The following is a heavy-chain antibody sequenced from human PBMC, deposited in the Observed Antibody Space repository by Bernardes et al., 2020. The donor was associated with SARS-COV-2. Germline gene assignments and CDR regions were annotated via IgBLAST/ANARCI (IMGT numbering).Heavy chain of an antibody. CDR3: ARETLTDAFDI. J-gene: IGHJ3*02. V-gene: IGHV3-53*01. CDR2: IYSGGST. CDR1: GFTVSSNY. Sequence: GGSLRLSCAASGFTVSSNYMSWVRQAPGKGLEWVSVIYSGGSTYYADSVKGRFTISRDNSKNTLYLQMNSLRAEDTAVYYCARETLTDAFDIWGQGTMVTVSS.